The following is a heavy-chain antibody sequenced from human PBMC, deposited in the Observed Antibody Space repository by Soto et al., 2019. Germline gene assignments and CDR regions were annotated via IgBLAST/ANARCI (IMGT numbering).Heavy chain of an antibody. CDR2: IYYNGKT. Sequence: QIQLQESGPGLVKPSQTLSLTCTVSGGSISHGTYYWSWVRQHPGKGLEWIGYIYYNGKTYYNPSLQSRVTVSVDTSKNQFSLSLSSVTAADTAVYYCTREGLGGGDRWGQGTRVTVST. J-gene: IGHJ5*02. CDR3: TREGLGGGDR. CDR1: GGSISHGTYY. V-gene: IGHV4-31*03. D-gene: IGHD3-16*01.